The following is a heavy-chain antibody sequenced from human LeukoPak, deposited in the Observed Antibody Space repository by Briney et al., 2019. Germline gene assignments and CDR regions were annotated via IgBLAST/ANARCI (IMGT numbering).Heavy chain of an antibody. CDR3: TSEYSSGWYTPANY. Sequence: PGGSLRLSCAASGFTFSSYSMNWVRQAPGKGLQWVAHINPDGTGKYYDDSVRGRFSISRDNANNALYLQMSSLRGEDTAVYYCTSEYSSGWYTPANYWGQGTLVTVSS. J-gene: IGHJ4*02. CDR2: INPDGTGK. CDR1: GFTFSSYS. V-gene: IGHV3-7*01. D-gene: IGHD6-19*01.